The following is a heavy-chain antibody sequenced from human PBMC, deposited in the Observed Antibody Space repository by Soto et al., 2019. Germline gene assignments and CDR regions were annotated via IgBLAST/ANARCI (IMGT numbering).Heavy chain of an antibody. CDR1: GFTYSSYA. V-gene: IGHV3-23*01. CDR3: AKVLRIAAAGRWFDP. J-gene: IGHJ5*02. D-gene: IGHD6-13*01. Sequence: GAPLRHSCAASGFTYSSYAMSWGRQAPGKGLEWVSAISGSGGSTYYADSVKGRFTISRDNSKNTLYLQMNSLRAEDTAVYYCAKVLRIAAAGRWFDPWGQGTLVTVSS. CDR2: ISGSGGST.